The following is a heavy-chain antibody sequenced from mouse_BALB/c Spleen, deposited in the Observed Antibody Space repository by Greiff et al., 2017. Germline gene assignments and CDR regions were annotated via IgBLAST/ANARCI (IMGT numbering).Heavy chain of an antibody. CDR2: IDPANGNT. CDR3: ATNWAYAMDY. D-gene: IGHD4-1*01. Sequence: EVKLMESGAELVKPGASVKLSCTASGFNIKDTYMHWVKQRPEQGLEWIGRIDPANGNTKYDPKFQGKATITADTSSNTAYLQLSSLTSEDTAVYYCATNWAYAMDYWGQGTSVTVSS. V-gene: IGHV14-3*02. J-gene: IGHJ4*01. CDR1: GFNIKDTY.